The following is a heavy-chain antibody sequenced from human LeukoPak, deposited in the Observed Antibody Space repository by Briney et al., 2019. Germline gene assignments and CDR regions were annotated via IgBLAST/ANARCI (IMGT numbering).Heavy chain of an antibody. D-gene: IGHD5-24*01. V-gene: IGHV1-2*02. J-gene: IGHJ4*02. Sequence: GASVKVSRKASGYTFTCYYMHWVRQAPGQGLEWMGWINPNSGGTNYAQKFQGRVTMTTDTSTSTAYMELRSLRSDDTAVYYCARGWLQLSAHFDYWGQGTLVTVSS. CDR3: ARGWLQLSAHFDY. CDR1: GYTFTCYY. CDR2: INPNSGGT.